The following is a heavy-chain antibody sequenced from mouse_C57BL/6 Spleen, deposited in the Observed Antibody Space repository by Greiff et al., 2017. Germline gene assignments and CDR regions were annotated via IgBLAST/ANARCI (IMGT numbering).Heavy chain of an antibody. CDR3: ARLPIYYGSPYYFDY. J-gene: IGHJ2*01. V-gene: IGHV1-52*01. D-gene: IGHD1-1*01. CDR2: IDPSDSET. CDR1: GYTFTSYW. Sequence: VQLQQPGAELVRPGSSVKLSCKASGYTFTSYWMHWVKQRPIQGLEWIGNIDPSDSETHYNQKFKDKATLTVDKSSSTAYMQLSSLTSEDSAVYYCARLPIYYGSPYYFDYWGQGTTLTVSS.